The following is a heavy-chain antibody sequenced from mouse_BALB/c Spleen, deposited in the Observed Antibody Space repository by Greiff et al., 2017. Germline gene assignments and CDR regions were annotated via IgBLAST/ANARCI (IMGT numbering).Heavy chain of an antibody. D-gene: IGHD2-14*01. CDR1: GFTFSSYT. V-gene: IGHV5-12-2*01. CDR3: ARHMSYRYNGFDY. J-gene: IGHJ2*01. CDR2: ISNGGGST. Sequence: DVKLVESGGGLVQPGGSLKLSCAASGFTFSSYTMSWVRQTPEKRLEWVAYISNGGGSTYYPDTVKGRFTISRDNAKNTLYLQMSSLKSEDTAMYFCARHMSYRYNGFDYWGEGTTLSDSS.